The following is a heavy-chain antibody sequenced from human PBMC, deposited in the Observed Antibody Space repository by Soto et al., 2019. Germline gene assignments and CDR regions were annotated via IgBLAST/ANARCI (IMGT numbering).Heavy chain of an antibody. D-gene: IGHD1-7*01. J-gene: IGHJ6*02. CDR1: GGTFSSYA. CDR2: IIPIFGTA. Sequence: ASVKVSCKASGGTFSSYAISWVRQAPGQGLEWMGGIIPIFGTANYAQKFQGRVTITADESTSTAYMELSSLRSEDTAVYYCASPQKAYNWNYPRPYYCYGMDVWGQGTTVTSP. V-gene: IGHV1-69*13. CDR3: ASPQKAYNWNYPRPYYCYGMDV.